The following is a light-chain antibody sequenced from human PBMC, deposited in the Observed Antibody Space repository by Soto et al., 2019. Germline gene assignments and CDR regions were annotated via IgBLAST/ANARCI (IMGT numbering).Light chain of an antibody. CDR3: QQYGSSPWT. Sequence: EIVLTQSPGTLSLSPGERATLSCRASQSISSSYLAWYQQKPGQAPRLLIYGASSRATGIPDRLSGSGSGTDFTLTISRLEPEDFVVYHCQQYGSSPWTFGQGTKVEIK. J-gene: IGKJ1*01. CDR1: QSISSSY. V-gene: IGKV3-20*01. CDR2: GAS.